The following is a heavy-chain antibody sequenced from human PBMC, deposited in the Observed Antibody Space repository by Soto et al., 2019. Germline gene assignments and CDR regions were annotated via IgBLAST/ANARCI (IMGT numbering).Heavy chain of an antibody. CDR2: ISGSGGST. V-gene: IGHV3-23*01. D-gene: IGHD3-3*01. CDR3: AKDWFGVRFLEGLQLAAGAFDI. J-gene: IGHJ3*02. CDR1: EFTFSSYA. Sequence: EVHLLESGGGLVQPGGSLRLSCAASEFTFSSYAMSWVRQAPGKGLEWVSAISGSGGSTYYADSVKGRFTISRDNSKNTLYLQMNSLRAEDTALYYCAKDWFGVRFLEGLQLAAGAFDIWGQGTMVTVSS.